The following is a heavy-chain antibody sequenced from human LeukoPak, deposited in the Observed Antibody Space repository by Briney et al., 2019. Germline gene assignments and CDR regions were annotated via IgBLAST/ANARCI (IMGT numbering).Heavy chain of an antibody. CDR1: GGTFSSYA. V-gene: IGHV1-69*05. D-gene: IGHD6-13*01. J-gene: IGHJ6*03. CDR3: ARAPLAAAGTLGGKRCYYYYMDV. CDR2: IIPIFGTA. Sequence: GASVKVSCKASGGTFSSYAISWVRQAPGQGLEWMGGIIPIFGTANYAQKFQGRVTITTDESTSTAYMELSSLRSEDTAVYYCARAPLAAAGTLGGKRCYYYYMDVWGKGTTVTVSS.